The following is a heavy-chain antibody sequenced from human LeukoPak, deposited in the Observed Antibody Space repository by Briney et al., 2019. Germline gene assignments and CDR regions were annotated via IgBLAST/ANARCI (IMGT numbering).Heavy chain of an antibody. Sequence: SQTLSLTCTVSGGSISSGDYYWGWIRQPPGKGLEWIGSIYYSGSTYYNPSLKSRVTISVDTSKTQFSLKLSSVTAADTAVYYCARGTFYDSVWGSCWEYWGQGTLVTVSS. CDR1: GGSISSGDYY. CDR2: IYYSGST. V-gene: IGHV4-39*07. J-gene: IGHJ4*02. CDR3: ARGTFYDSVWGSCWEY. D-gene: IGHD3-16*01.